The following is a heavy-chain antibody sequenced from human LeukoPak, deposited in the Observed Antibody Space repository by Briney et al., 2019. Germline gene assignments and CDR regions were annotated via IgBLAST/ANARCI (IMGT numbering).Heavy chain of an antibody. V-gene: IGHV1-2*02. J-gene: IGHJ6*03. Sequence: ASAKVSCKASGYTFTGYYMHWVRQAPGQGLEWMGWINPNSGGTNYAQKFQGRVTMTRDTSISTAYMELSRLRSDDTAVYYCARGGLRFNVYYYYYMDVWGKGTTVTVSS. CDR1: GYTFTGYY. CDR2: INPNSGGT. D-gene: IGHD2-15*01. CDR3: ARGGLRFNVYYYYYMDV.